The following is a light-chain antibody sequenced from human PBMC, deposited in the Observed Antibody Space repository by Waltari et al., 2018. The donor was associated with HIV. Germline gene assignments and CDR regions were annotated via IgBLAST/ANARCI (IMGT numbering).Light chain of an antibody. CDR2: DDS. J-gene: IGLJ3*02. CDR1: NLGSKS. Sequence: SYVLTQPHSVSVAPGQTATLTCGGNNLGSKSVPWYQQKPGQAPVLVVSDDSDRPSGIPDGFSGSNSGNTATLTITRVEAGDEADYYCQVWDSNSDPWVFGGGTKLTVL. V-gene: IGLV3-21*02. CDR3: QVWDSNSDPWV.